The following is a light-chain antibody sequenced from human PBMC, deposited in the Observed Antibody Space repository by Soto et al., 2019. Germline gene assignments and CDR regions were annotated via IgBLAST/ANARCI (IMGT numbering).Light chain of an antibody. J-gene: IGKJ4*01. Sequence: EIVLTQSPATLSLSPGERATLSCRASQSVSSYLAWYQQKPGQAPRLLIYDASNRATGIPARFSGSGSGTDFTLTISSLEPEDFAVYYCQQRSNWPPLTFGGGNKFEIK. V-gene: IGKV3-11*01. CDR3: QQRSNWPPLT. CDR2: DAS. CDR1: QSVSSY.